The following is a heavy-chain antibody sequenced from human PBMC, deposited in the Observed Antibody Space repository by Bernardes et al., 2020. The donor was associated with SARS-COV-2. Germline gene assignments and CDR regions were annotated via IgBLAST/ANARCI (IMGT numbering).Heavy chain of an antibody. CDR3: ATVVGYSYGGGWLDP. CDR2: ISADNGNT. Sequence: ASVKVSCKASGYTFTSYGIIWVRQAPGQGLEWMGWISADNGNTNYAQKFQGRVTMTTDTSTSTGYMELRSLRSDDTAVYYCATVVGYSYGGGWLDPWGQGTLVTVSS. D-gene: IGHD5-18*01. J-gene: IGHJ5*02. V-gene: IGHV1-18*01. CDR1: GYTFTSYG.